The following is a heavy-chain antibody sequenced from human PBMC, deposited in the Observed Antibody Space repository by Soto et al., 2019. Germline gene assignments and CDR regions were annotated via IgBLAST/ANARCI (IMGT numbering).Heavy chain of an antibody. D-gene: IGHD2-21*01. CDR1: GFTFGSYG. Sequence: GGSLRLSCTASGFTFGSYGMYWVRQAPGKGLEWVAVISYDGTNKYYADSVKGRFTISRDNFKNTLFLQMNSLRPEDTAVYYCAKVPRAYCGGDCGYWGQGTLVTVSS. V-gene: IGHV3-30*18. CDR3: AKVPRAYCGGDCGY. J-gene: IGHJ4*02. CDR2: ISYDGTNK.